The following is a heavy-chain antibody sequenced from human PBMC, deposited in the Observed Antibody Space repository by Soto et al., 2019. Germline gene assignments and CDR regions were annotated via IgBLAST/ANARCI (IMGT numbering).Heavy chain of an antibody. CDR3: ARDRLANWLDP. CDR1: GGSISSYY. CDR2: IYYSGST. V-gene: IGHV4-59*01. D-gene: IGHD3-9*01. J-gene: IGHJ5*02. Sequence: PSETLSLTCTVSGGSISSYYWNWIRQPPGKGLEWIGYIYYSGSTKYNPSLKSRVTISVDTSKNQFSLKLSSVTAADTAVYYCARDRLANWLDPWGQGTLVTVSS.